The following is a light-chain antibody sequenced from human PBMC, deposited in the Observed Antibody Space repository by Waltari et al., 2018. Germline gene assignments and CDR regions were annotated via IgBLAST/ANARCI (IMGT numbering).Light chain of an antibody. CDR1: QSVRTY. CDR2: GVS. V-gene: IGKV1-39*01. CDR3: QQSSSFRT. J-gene: IGKJ1*01. Sequence: DIQMTQSPSSLSASVGDRVTITCRASQSVRTYLNWYQQKPGKAPKLLIYGVSNLQSGVPSRVSGSGSGTDFSLTINNLQPEDFATYYCQQSSSFRTFGQGTKVEVK.